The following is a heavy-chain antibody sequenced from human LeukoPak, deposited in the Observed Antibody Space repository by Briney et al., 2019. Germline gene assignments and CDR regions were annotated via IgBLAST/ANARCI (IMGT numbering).Heavy chain of an antibody. J-gene: IGHJ4*02. CDR1: EFTFSSYW. Sequence: GGSLRLSCAASEFTFSSYWMHWVRQAPGKGLVWVSRINSDGSSTSYADSVKGRFTISRDNAKNTLYLQMNSLRAEDTAVYYCARFDGLATTFDYWGQGTLVTVSS. CDR3: ARFDGLATTFDY. V-gene: IGHV3-74*01. D-gene: IGHD5-24*01. CDR2: INSDGSST.